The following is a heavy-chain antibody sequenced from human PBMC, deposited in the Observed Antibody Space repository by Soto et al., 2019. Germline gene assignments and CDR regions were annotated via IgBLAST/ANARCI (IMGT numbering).Heavy chain of an antibody. CDR3: ARPKGSWSGRYYYYYMDV. Sequence: QVQLQESGPGLVKPSETLSLTCTVSGGSISSYYWSWIRQPPGKGLEWIGYIYYSGSTNYNPSLKSRVTISVDTSKNQFSLKLSSVTAADTAVYYCARPKGSWSGRYYYYYMDVWGKGTTVTVSS. J-gene: IGHJ6*03. D-gene: IGHD6-13*01. V-gene: IGHV4-59*08. CDR1: GGSISSYY. CDR2: IYYSGST.